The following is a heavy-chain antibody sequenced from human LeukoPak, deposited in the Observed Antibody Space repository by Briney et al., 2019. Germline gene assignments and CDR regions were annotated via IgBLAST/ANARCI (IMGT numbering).Heavy chain of an antibody. CDR1: GYTLTELS. CDR3: ATPLAPAATDDAFDI. Sequence: ASVKVSCKVSGYTLTELSMHWVRQAPGKGLEWMGGFDPEDGETIYAQKFQGRVTMTEDTSTDTAYKELSSLRSEDTAVYYCATPLAPAATDDAFDIWGQGTMVTVSS. CDR2: FDPEDGET. V-gene: IGHV1-24*01. D-gene: IGHD2-2*01. J-gene: IGHJ3*02.